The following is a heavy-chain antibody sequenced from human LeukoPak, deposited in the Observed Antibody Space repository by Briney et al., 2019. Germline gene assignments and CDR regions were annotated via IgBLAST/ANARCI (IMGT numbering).Heavy chain of an antibody. CDR3: ARNPAVAPGWYFDL. D-gene: IGHD2-15*01. V-gene: IGHV3-23*01. Sequence: GGSLRLSCAASGFTSSSYAMTWVRQAPGKGLEWVSAISGSGGSTYYADSVKGRFTISRDNSKNTLYLQMNSLRAEDTAVYYCARNPAVAPGWYFDLWGRGTLVTVSS. J-gene: IGHJ2*01. CDR2: ISGSGGST. CDR1: GFTSSSYA.